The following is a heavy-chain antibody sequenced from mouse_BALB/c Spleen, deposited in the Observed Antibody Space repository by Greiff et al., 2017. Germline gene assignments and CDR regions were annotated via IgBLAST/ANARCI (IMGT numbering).Heavy chain of an antibody. CDR2: IYPGDGDT. D-gene: IGHD2-4*01. CDR1: GYAFSSSW. CDR3: AKGYYDYDWFAY. J-gene: IGHJ3*01. V-gene: IGHV1-82*01. Sequence: QVQLQQSGPELVKPGASVKISCKASGYAFSSSWMNWVKQRPGQGLEWIGRIYPGDGDTNYNGKFKGKATLTADKSSSTAYMQLSSLTSVDSAVYFCAKGYYDYDWFAYWGQGTLVTVSA.